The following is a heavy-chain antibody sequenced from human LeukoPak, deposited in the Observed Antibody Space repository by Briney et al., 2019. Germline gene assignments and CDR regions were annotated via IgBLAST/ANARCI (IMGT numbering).Heavy chain of an antibody. D-gene: IGHD6-13*01. J-gene: IGHJ4*02. CDR1: GFTFSSYA. Sequence: PGGSLRLSCAASGFTFSSYAMHWVRQAPGKGLEWVAVISYDGSNKYYADSVKGRFTISRDKSKNTLYLQTNSLRAEDTAVYYCARSVQQLAYYFDYWGQGTLVTVSS. V-gene: IGHV3-30-3*01. CDR2: ISYDGSNK. CDR3: ARSVQQLAYYFDY.